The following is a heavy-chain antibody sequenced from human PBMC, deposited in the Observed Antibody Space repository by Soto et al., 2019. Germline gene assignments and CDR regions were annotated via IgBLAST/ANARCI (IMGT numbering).Heavy chain of an antibody. Sequence: EVQLVESGGGLVQPGGSLRLSCAASGFTLSPYHMDWVRQAPGKGLEWVSYINAGSSTIHYADSVRGRFTISSDNAKNSLFLQMYSLKAEDPAVYHCARDGSMETTHLHYAMDVWGQGTTVSVSS. CDR2: INAGSSTI. V-gene: IGHV3-48*03. D-gene: IGHD4-17*01. CDR3: ARDGSMETTHLHYAMDV. J-gene: IGHJ6*02. CDR1: GFTLSPYH.